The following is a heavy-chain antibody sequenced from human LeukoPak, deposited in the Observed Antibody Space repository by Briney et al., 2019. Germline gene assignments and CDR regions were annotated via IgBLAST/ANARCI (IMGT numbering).Heavy chain of an antibody. Sequence: GGSLRLSCAASGFTFSDYYMSWIRQAPGKGLEWVANIKQDGSEKYYVDPVKGRFTISRDNAKNSLYLQMDSLRAEDTAVYYCARGPYYDILTGYANWGQGTLVTVSS. V-gene: IGHV3-7*03. D-gene: IGHD3-9*01. CDR3: ARGPYYDILTGYAN. J-gene: IGHJ4*02. CDR2: IKQDGSEK. CDR1: GFTFSDYY.